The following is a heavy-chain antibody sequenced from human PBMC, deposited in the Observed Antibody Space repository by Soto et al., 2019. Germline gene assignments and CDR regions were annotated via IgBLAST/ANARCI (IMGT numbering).Heavy chain of an antibody. D-gene: IGHD3-10*01. Sequence: PSETLSLTCTVSGGSVNNGNYYWSWIRQPPWKELEWIGYVYYTGSTYSNPSLKSRLTLTIDTSKNQFSLNLTSVTAADTAVYYCARDLLVVRGRSGLLNWFDPWGQGXLVTVYS. CDR3: ARDLLVVRGRSGLLNWFDP. J-gene: IGHJ5*02. V-gene: IGHV4-61*01. CDR2: VYYTGST. CDR1: GGSVNNGNYY.